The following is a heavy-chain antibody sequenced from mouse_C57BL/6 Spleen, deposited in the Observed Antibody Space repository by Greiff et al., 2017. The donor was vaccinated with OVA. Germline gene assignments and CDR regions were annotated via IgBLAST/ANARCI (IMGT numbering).Heavy chain of an antibody. CDR3: ARDWDYFDY. V-gene: IGHV1-52*01. CDR2: IDPSDSET. Sequence: QVQLQQPGAELVRPGSSVKLSCKASGYTFTSYWMHWVKQRPIQGLEWIGNIDPSDSETHYTQKFKDKATLTVDKSSSTAYMQLSSLTTEDSAVYYCARDWDYFDYGGQGTTLTVSS. CDR1: GYTFTSYW. J-gene: IGHJ2*01. D-gene: IGHD4-1*01.